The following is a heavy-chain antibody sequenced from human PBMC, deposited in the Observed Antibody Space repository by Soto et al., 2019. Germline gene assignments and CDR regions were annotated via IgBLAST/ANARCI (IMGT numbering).Heavy chain of an antibody. D-gene: IGHD3-9*01. J-gene: IGHJ4*02. Sequence: PGGSLRLSCAASGFTFSSYAMSWVRQAPGKALEWVSAISGSGGSTYYADSVKGRFTISRDNSKNTLYLQMNSLRAEDTAVYYCAKDQENYDILTGYYVYYFDYWGQGTLVTVSS. CDR3: AKDQENYDILTGYYVYYFDY. CDR1: GFTFSSYA. CDR2: ISGSGGST. V-gene: IGHV3-23*01.